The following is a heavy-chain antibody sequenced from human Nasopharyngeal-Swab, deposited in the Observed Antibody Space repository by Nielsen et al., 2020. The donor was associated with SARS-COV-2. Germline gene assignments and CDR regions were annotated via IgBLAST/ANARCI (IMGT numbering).Heavy chain of an antibody. CDR3: ARPLVPAALHYYYYGMDV. J-gene: IGHJ6*02. V-gene: IGHV1-3*01. Sequence: ASVKVFCKASGYTFTSYAMHWVRQAPGQRLEWMGWINAGNGNTKYSQKFQGRVTITRDTSASTAYMELSSLRSEDTAVYYCARPLVPAALHYYYYGMDVWGQGTTVTVSS. CDR1: GYTFTSYA. D-gene: IGHD2-2*01. CDR2: INAGNGNT.